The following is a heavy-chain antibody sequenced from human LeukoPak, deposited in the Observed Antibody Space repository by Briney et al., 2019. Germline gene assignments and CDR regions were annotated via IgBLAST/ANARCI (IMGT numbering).Heavy chain of an antibody. J-gene: IGHJ4*02. CDR1: GFTFTSYA. CDR2: ISGSGGST. V-gene: IGHV3-23*01. CDR3: AKDRSGSYYKGNFDY. Sequence: GGSLRLSCAASGFTFTSYAMSWVRQAPGKGLEWVSAISGSGGSTYYADSVKGRFTISRDNSKNTLYLQMNSLRAEDTAVYYCAKDRSGSYYKGNFDYWGQGTLVTVSS. D-gene: IGHD3-10*01.